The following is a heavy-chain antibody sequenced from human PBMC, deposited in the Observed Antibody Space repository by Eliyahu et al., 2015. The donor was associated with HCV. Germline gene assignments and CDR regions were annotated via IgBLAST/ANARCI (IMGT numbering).Heavy chain of an antibody. D-gene: IGHD3-3*01. Sequence: APGKGLEWVSYISSSSSTIYYADSVKXRXTISRDNXKNSLYLQMNSXRAEXTAVYYCAREYYDXWSGYXPLFGYWGQGTLVTVSS. CDR3: AREYYDXWSGYXPLFGY. CDR2: ISSSSSTI. V-gene: IGHV3-48*01. J-gene: IGHJ4*02.